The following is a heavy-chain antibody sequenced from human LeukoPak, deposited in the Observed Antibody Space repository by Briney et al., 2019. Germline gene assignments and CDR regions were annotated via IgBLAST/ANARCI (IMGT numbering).Heavy chain of an antibody. CDR1: GFTFSTYS. D-gene: IGHD6-19*01. Sequence: GGSLRLSCAASGFTFSTYSMDWVRQAPGKGLEWISYISSSSKTIYYADSVKGRFTISRDNAKNSLYLQMNSLRAEDTAVYYCARDPGIAVAGRDSWGQGTLVTVSS. V-gene: IGHV3-48*04. CDR3: ARDPGIAVAGRDS. J-gene: IGHJ4*02. CDR2: ISSSSKTI.